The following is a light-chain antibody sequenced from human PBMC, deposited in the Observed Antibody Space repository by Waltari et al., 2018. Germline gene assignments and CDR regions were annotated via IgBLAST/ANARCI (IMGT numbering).Light chain of an antibody. CDR1: SSNVGSDK. CDR3: ATWDDTLHGCWV. CDR2: TDN. J-gene: IGLJ3*02. V-gene: IGLV1-44*01. Sequence: QSVLTQPPSASGTPGQRVPISCSGSSSNVGSDKVTCFQHLPGTAPNLLIYTDNQRPSGVPDRFSGSKSGTSASLAISGLQSEDEADYYCATWDDTLHGCWVFGGGTKLTVL.